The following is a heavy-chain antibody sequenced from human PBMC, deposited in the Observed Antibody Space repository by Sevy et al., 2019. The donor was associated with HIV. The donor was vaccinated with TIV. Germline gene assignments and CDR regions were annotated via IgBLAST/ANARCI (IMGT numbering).Heavy chain of an antibody. V-gene: IGHV3-11*01. CDR3: ARVPLCSGGCCTDAWFDP. D-gene: IGHD2-15*01. J-gene: IGHJ5*02. CDR2: ISSSGSTI. Sequence: GGSLRLSCAASGFTFSDYYMSWIRQAPGKGLEWVSYISSSGSTIYYSDSVKGRFTISRDNAKNSLYLQMNSLRAEDTAVYYCARVPLCSGGCCTDAWFDPWGHGTLVTVSS. CDR1: GFTFSDYY.